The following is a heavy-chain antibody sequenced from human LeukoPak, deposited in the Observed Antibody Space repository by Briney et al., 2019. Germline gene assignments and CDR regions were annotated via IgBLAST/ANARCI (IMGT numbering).Heavy chain of an antibody. Sequence: GGSLRLSCAASGFTFSSYSMNWVRQAPGKGLECVSSISSSSSYIYYADSVKGRFTISRDNAKNSLYLQMNSLRAEDTAVYYCARSGGSSSAVYFQHWGQGTLVTVSS. CDR2: ISSSSSYI. J-gene: IGHJ1*01. V-gene: IGHV3-21*01. CDR1: GFTFSSYS. D-gene: IGHD6-13*01. CDR3: ARSGGSSSAVYFQH.